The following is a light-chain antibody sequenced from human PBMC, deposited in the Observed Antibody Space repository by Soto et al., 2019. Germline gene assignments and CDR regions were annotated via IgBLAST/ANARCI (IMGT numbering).Light chain of an antibody. J-gene: IGLJ1*01. V-gene: IGLV1-44*01. CDR2: NDN. Sequence: QSVLTQPPSASGTPGQRVTISCSGSSSNIGSNPVAWYQQLPGTAPNLLFYNDNQRPSGVPDQFSGSKSGTSASLAISGLQSDDEADYDCAAWDDSLNGYVFGTGTKLTVL. CDR3: AAWDDSLNGYV. CDR1: SSNIGSNP.